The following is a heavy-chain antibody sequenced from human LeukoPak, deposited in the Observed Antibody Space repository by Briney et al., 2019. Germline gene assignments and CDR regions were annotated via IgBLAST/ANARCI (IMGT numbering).Heavy chain of an antibody. CDR1: GFTFSSYS. CDR2: ISIISSTI. Sequence: PGGSLRLSCAASGFTFSSYSMNWVRQAPGKGLEWVSYISIISSTIYYADSVKGRFTISRDNAKNSLYLQMSSLRAEDTAVYYCARSLGVRGVPPPNYYYGMDVWGQGTTVTVSS. D-gene: IGHD3-10*01. V-gene: IGHV3-48*04. J-gene: IGHJ6*02. CDR3: ARSLGVRGVPPPNYYYGMDV.